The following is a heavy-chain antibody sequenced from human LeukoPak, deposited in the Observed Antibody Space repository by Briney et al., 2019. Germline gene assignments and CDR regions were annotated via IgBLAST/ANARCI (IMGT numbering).Heavy chain of an antibody. Sequence: ASVKVSCKASGYTFTSYDINWVRQATGQGLEWMGWMNPNSGNTGYAQKFQGRVTMTRNTSISTAYMELSSPRSEDTAVYYCARVWSPSYSGSYPRPIEYWGQGTLVTVSS. CDR3: ARVWSPSYSGSYPRPIEY. J-gene: IGHJ4*02. CDR1: GYTFTSYD. D-gene: IGHD1-26*01. CDR2: MNPNSGNT. V-gene: IGHV1-8*01.